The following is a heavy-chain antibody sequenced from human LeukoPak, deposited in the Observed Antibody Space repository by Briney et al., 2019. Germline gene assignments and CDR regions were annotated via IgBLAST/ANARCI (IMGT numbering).Heavy chain of an antibody. CDR2: ISPSGSTI. J-gene: IGHJ4*02. CDR3: ARDGSVLDY. CDR1: GFTFSSYE. Sequence: PGGFLRLSCAASGFTFSSYEMNWVRQAPGKGLEWVSYISPSGSTIYHADSVKGRFTVSRDNAKNSLYLQMNSLRADDTAVYYCARDGSVLDYWGQGTLVTVSS. V-gene: IGHV3-48*03. D-gene: IGHD3-10*01.